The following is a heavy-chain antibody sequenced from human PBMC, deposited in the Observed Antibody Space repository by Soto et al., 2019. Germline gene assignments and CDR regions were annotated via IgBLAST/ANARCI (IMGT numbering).Heavy chain of an antibody. D-gene: IGHD6-13*01. V-gene: IGHV1-3*04. CDR3: ARVNSSSYKRGFDP. CDR1: GYIFTSYA. CDR2: VNTGNGNT. J-gene: IGHJ5*02. Sequence: ASVKVSCKTSGYIFTSYAIHWVRQAPGQRLEWMGWVNTGNGNTKYSQKFQGRVTITRDASANTAFMDLSSLISEDTAVYYCARVNSSSYKRGFDPWGQGTLVSVSS.